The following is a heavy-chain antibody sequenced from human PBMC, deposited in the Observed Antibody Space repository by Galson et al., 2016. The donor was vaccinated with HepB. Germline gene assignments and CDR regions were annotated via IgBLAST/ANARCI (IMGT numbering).Heavy chain of an antibody. J-gene: IGHJ4*02. V-gene: IGHV3-49*03. Sequence: SLRLSCATSGFTFGDYSMSWFRQAPGKGLEWVGYMRDKGNGGRTDYGASVEGRVFISRDDSKSIAYLQMNSLKTEDTAVYYCTAYDFWSGYVDYWGQGTLVTVSS. CDR1: GFTFGDYS. D-gene: IGHD3-3*01. CDR3: TAYDFWSGYVDY. CDR2: MRDKGNGGRT.